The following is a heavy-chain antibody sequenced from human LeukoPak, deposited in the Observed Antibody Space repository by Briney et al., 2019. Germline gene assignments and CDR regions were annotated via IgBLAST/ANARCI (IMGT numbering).Heavy chain of an antibody. J-gene: IGHJ4*02. CDR1: GYAFTGYY. Sequence: GAPVKVSCKASGYAFTGYYMHWVRQAPGQGLEWMGWINPNSGGTNYAQKFQGRVTMTRDTSISTAYMELSRLRSDDTAVYYCARTPRTVTTRVFDYWGQGTLVTVSS. CDR2: INPNSGGT. V-gene: IGHV1-2*02. D-gene: IGHD4-17*01. CDR3: ARTPRTVTTRVFDY.